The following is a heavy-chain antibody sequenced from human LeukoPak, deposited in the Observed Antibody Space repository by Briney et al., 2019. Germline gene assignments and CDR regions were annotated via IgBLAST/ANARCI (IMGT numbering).Heavy chain of an antibody. J-gene: IGHJ6*02. Sequence: PGGPLRLSCAASGFSFSSYEMNWVRQAPGKGLEWVSYISASGTTIYYADSVKGRFTISRDNSKNTVYLQVSSLRAEDTAVYYCAGVPIRRDMVRGVGSMDVWGQGTTVTVSS. CDR3: AGVPIRRDMVRGVGSMDV. CDR1: GFSFSSYE. CDR2: ISASGTTI. D-gene: IGHD3-10*01. V-gene: IGHV3-48*03.